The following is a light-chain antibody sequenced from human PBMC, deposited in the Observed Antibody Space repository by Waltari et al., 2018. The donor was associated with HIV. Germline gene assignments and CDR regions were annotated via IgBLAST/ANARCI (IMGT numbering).Light chain of an antibody. V-gene: IGLV6-57*04. CDR1: SGSIASNY. CDR2: EDN. J-gene: IGLJ2*01. Sequence: NFMLPQPHSVSESPGQTVTISCTRSSGSIASNYVQWYQQPPGTAPTTVIYEDNQRPSGVPDRFSGSIDSSSNSASLTISGLKTEDEADYYCQSYDSSTVVFGGGTKLTVL. CDR3: QSYDSSTVV.